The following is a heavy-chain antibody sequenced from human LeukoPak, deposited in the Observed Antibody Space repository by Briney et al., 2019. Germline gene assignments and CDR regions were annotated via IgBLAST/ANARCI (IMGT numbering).Heavy chain of an antibody. Sequence: GSTVKVSCKASGYTLTRSGISWVTEAPGQGLEWMGWISPYSVNTKYAQNLQGRIAMTTATSPSTAYMEPRSLRSEATAVYYCARGTGDDDSSLDFWGQGTLVTVSS. J-gene: IGHJ4*02. CDR1: GYTLTRSG. CDR3: ARGTGDDDSSLDF. CDR2: ISPYSVNT. V-gene: IGHV1-18*01. D-gene: IGHD2-21*02.